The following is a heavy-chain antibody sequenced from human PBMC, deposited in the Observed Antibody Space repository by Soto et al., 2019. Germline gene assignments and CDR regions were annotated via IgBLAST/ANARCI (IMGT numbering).Heavy chain of an antibody. CDR1: GGSFSGHS. D-gene: IGHD3-22*01. CDR3: STRAYDTNGYYRFDP. V-gene: IGHV4-34*01. Sequence: SLTCAVYGGSFSGHSWTWIRQSPGKGLEWIGDINHSGRVNYSPSLKSRVTISLDTSKNQFSLTLSAVTAADPAMYYCSTRAYDTNGYYRFDPWGQGTLVTVYS. J-gene: IGHJ5*01. CDR2: INHSGRV.